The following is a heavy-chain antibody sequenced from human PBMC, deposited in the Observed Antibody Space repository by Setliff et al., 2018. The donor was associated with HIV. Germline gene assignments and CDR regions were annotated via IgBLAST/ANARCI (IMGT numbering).Heavy chain of an antibody. CDR1: GYTFSNYV. D-gene: IGHD3-22*01. Sequence: SVKVSCKASGYTFSNYVMQWVRQAPGQGLEWMGGIIPIFGTANYAQKFQGRVTITTDESTSTAYMDLRSLRADDTALYYGARVPRTGKSYYDYDGQRDYFDYWGQGTLVTVSS. V-gene: IGHV1-69*05. J-gene: IGHJ4*02. CDR2: IIPIFGTA. CDR3: ARVPRTGKSYYDYDGQRDYFDY.